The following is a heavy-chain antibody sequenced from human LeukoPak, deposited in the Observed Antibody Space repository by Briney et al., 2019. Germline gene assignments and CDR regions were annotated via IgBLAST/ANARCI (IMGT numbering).Heavy chain of an antibody. D-gene: IGHD3-10*01. V-gene: IGHV3-21*01. Sequence: GGSLRLSCAASGFSFSSYNMNWVRQTPGKGLEWVSSITSSSTYTFYADSVKGRFTISRDNTKKSLYLQMNSLRAEDTAVYYCARGYGSGRLNVLFDYWGQGTLVTVSS. J-gene: IGHJ4*02. CDR2: ITSSSTYT. CDR3: ARGYGSGRLNVLFDY. CDR1: GFSFSSYN.